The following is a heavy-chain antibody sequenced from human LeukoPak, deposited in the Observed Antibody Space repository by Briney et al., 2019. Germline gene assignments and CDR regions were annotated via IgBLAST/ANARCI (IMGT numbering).Heavy chain of an antibody. CDR3: ARRGSGWYLDVDY. D-gene: IGHD6-19*01. CDR2: MYYSGST. CDR1: GGSISSSSYY. J-gene: IGHJ4*02. Sequence: SETLSLTCTVSGGSISSSSYYWGWIRQPPGKGLEWIGSMYYSGSTFYIPSLKSRVTISVDTSKNQFSLKLSSVTAADTAVYYCARRGSGWYLDVDYWGQGTLVTVSS. V-gene: IGHV4-39*01.